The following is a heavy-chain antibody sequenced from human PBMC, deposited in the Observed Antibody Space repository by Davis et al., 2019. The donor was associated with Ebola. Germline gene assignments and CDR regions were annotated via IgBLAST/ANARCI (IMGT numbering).Heavy chain of an antibody. CDR3: ARSLRFVPWFDP. J-gene: IGHJ5*02. Sequence: ASVKVSCKASGYTFITYGINWLRQAPGQGLEWMGWISAYNGNTNYAQKFQDRVTMTTDTSTSTAYMELRRLRSHDTAIYYCARSLRFVPWFDPWGQGTLVTVSS. V-gene: IGHV1-18*01. CDR1: GYTFITYG. CDR2: ISAYNGNT. D-gene: IGHD3-3*01.